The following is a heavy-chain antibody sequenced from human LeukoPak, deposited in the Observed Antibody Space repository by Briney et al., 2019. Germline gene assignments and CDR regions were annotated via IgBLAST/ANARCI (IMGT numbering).Heavy chain of an antibody. Sequence: GGSLRLSCAASGFTFSDYTMQWVRQAPGKGLEWVALLPPDGSYQYYADSLKGRFTISRDSFKNALYLQMNSLRLEDTAVYYCARGLHDRSWYGAHWGQGTLLSVSS. CDR2: LPPDGSYQ. CDR3: ARGLHDRSWYGAH. J-gene: IGHJ4*02. D-gene: IGHD6-13*01. CDR1: GFTFSDYT. V-gene: IGHV3-30*04.